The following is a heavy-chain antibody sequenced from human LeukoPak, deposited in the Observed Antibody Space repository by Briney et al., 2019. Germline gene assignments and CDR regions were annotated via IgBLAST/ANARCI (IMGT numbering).Heavy chain of an antibody. J-gene: IGHJ4*02. CDR1: GGSFSGYY. Sequence: NASETLSLTCAVYGGSFSGYYWSWIRQPPGKGLEWIGEINHSGSTNYNPSLKSRVTISVDTPKNQFSLKLSSVTAADTAVYYCARGRWAPYWGQGTLVTVSS. D-gene: IGHD6-13*01. V-gene: IGHV4-34*01. CDR2: INHSGST. CDR3: ARGRWAPY.